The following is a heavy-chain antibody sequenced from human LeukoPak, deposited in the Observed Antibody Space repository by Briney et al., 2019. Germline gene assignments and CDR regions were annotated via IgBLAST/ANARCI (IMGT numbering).Heavy chain of an antibody. J-gene: IGHJ3*02. CDR3: AKVSYYGSSGYLGDAFDI. V-gene: IGHV3-9*01. Sequence: GGSLRLSCAASGFTFDDYAMHWVRQAPGKGLEWVSGISWNSGSIGYADSVKGRFTISRDNAKNSLYLQMNSLRAEDTALYYCAKVSYYGSSGYLGDAFDIWGQGTMVTVSS. D-gene: IGHD3-22*01. CDR1: GFTFDDYA. CDR2: ISWNSGSI.